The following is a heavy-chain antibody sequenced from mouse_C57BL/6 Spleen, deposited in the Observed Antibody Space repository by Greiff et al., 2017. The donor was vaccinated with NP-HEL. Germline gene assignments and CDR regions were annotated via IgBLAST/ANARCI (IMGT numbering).Heavy chain of an antibody. CDR1: GFNIKDDY. Sequence: EVQLQQSGAELVRPGASVKLSCTASGFNIKDDYMHWVKQRPEQGLEWIGWIDPENGDTEYASKFQGKATITADTSSNTAYLQLSSLTSEDTAVYYCTTRDYGSSPFDYWGQGTTLTVSS. V-gene: IGHV14-4*01. D-gene: IGHD1-1*01. J-gene: IGHJ2*01. CDR3: TTRDYGSSPFDY. CDR2: IDPENGDT.